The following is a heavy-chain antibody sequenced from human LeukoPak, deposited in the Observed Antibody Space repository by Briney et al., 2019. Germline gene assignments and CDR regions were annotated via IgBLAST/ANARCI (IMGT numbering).Heavy chain of an antibody. Sequence: SETLSLTCTVSGGSISIYYWSWIRQPPGKGLEWIGYVYNSGSTDYNPSLKSRVTISADTSKNQFSLKLSSVIAADTAVYYCARVARGDYVWGSYRFDYWGQGTLVTVSS. J-gene: IGHJ4*02. V-gene: IGHV4-59*01. CDR2: VYNSGST. CDR3: ARVARGDYVWGSYRFDY. CDR1: GGSISIYY. D-gene: IGHD3-16*02.